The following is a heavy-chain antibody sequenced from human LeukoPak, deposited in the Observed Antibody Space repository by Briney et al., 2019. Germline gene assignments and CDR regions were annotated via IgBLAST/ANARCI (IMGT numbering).Heavy chain of an antibody. CDR3: ARMTSSGWYREDY. D-gene: IGHD6-19*01. J-gene: IGHJ4*02. CDR1: GGSFSGYY. CDR2: INHSGST. V-gene: IGHV4-34*01. Sequence: SETLSLTCAVYGGSFSGYYWSWIRQPPGKGLEWIGEINHSGSTNYNPSLKSRVTISVDTSENQFSLKLSSVTAADTAVYYCARMTSSGWYREDYWGQGTLVTVSS.